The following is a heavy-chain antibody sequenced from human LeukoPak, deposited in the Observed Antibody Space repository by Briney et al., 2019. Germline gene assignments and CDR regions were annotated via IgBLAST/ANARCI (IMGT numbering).Heavy chain of an antibody. V-gene: IGHV3-53*01. D-gene: IGHD2-15*01. J-gene: IGHJ4*02. CDR3: AREVGYFDY. Sequence: GVLRLSCAAPGVTVSSNYMSWVRPAPGEGLEWVSVIYSGGSTYYADSVKGRFTISRDNSKNTLYLQMNSLRAEDTAVYYCAREVGYFDYWGQGTLVTVSS. CDR1: GVTVSSNY. CDR2: IYSGGST.